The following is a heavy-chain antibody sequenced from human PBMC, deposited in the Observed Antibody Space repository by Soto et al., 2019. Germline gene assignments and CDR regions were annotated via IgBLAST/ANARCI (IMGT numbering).Heavy chain of an antibody. CDR1: GGSISSGISY. V-gene: IGHV4-31*03. Sequence: QVQLQESGPGLVKPSQTLSLTCTVSGGSISSGISYWSWIRQHPGKGLQWIGYIYYSGSTSYNPSLMCRVTMSVDTAKNQFSLKLSSVTDADTAVYYCARGDGSWSYLGVTWFDPWVQGTLVTVS. D-gene: IGHD3-10*01. J-gene: IGHJ5*02. CDR3: ARGDGSWSYLGVTWFDP. CDR2: IYYSGST.